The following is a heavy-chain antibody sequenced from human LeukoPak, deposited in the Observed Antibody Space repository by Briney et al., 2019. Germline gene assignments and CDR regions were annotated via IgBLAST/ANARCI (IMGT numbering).Heavy chain of an antibody. J-gene: IGHJ4*02. D-gene: IGHD6-13*01. V-gene: IGHV3-9*01. CDR2: ISWNSGSI. CDR3: ASPWIAAAGSAGDY. CDR1: GFTFDDYA. Sequence: GGSLRLSCAASGFTFDDYAMHWVRQAPGKGLEWVSGISWNSGSIGYADSVKGRFTISRDNAKNSLYLQMNSLRAEDTAVYYCASPWIAAAGSAGDYWGQGTLVTVSS.